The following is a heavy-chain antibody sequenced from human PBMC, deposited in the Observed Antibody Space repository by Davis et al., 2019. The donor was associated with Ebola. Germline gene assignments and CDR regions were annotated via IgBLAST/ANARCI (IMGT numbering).Heavy chain of an antibody. V-gene: IGHV3-30*04. CDR2: VSHSERER. CDR3: VRAVFHEVLDY. J-gene: IGHJ4*02. Sequence: GESLKISCVASGFTFRNYAMHWVRQAPGKGLEWVAVVSHSERERFYADSVKGRFTISRDNSENTLYLQMSSLTVDDMAVYYCVRAVFHEVLDYWGQGTPVTVSS. CDR1: GFTFRNYA. D-gene: IGHD3-3*01.